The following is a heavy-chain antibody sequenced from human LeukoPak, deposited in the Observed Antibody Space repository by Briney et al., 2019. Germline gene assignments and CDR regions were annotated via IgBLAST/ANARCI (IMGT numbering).Heavy chain of an antibody. J-gene: IGHJ3*02. CDR1: GFTFSNAW. CDR3: ATDPGEWEPI. CDR2: IKSKTDGGTT. D-gene: IGHD1-26*01. Sequence: GGSLRLSCAASGFTFSNAWMSWVRQAPGKGLEWVGRIKSKTDGGTTDYAAPVQGRFTISRDDSKNTLYLQMNSLKIEDTAVYYCATDPGEWEPIWGQGTMVTVFS. V-gene: IGHV3-15*01.